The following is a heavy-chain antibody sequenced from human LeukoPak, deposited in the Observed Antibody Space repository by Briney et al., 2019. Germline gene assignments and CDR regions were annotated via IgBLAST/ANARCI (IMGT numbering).Heavy chain of an antibody. D-gene: IGHD4-17*01. CDR1: GFTFNNYW. CDR2: IKQDGGAK. J-gene: IGHJ3*02. V-gene: IGHV3-7*01. Sequence: GGSLRLSCAASGFTFNNYWMSWVRQVPGKGLQWVANIKQDGGAKFYVDSVKGRFTISRDNTKNSLYLRMNSLRVEDTAVYYCARGDFSDYGDYVDAFDIWGQGTMVTVSS. CDR3: ARGDFSDYGDYVDAFDI.